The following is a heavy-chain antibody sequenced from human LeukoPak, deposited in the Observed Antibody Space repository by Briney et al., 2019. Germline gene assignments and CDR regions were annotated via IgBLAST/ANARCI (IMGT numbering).Heavy chain of an antibody. D-gene: IGHD1-26*01. CDR3: ARGGSYYIY. V-gene: IGHV3-7*01. CDR2: INQDGSEK. Sequence: GGSLRLSCAASGLTLSSYSMNWVRQAPGKGLEWVANINQDGSEKDYVDSVKGRFTISRDNAKNSHYLQMNSLRAEDTAVYYCARGGSYYIYWGQGTLVTVSS. J-gene: IGHJ4*02. CDR1: GLTLSSYS.